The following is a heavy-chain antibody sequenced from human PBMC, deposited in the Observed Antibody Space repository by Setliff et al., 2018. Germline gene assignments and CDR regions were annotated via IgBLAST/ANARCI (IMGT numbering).Heavy chain of an antibody. D-gene: IGHD3-22*01. J-gene: IGHJ3*02. CDR1: GYTFTSHY. CDR3: ARDVFPYHYEGAFDI. Sequence: ASVKVSCKASGYTFTSHYMHWVRQAPGLGLEWMGTINPSSGRTSYAQKFRGRVTMTRDTSTSTVYMDMSSLRSEDTAVYYCARDVFPYHYEGAFDIWGQGTMVTVS. CDR2: INPSSGRT. V-gene: IGHV1-46*01.